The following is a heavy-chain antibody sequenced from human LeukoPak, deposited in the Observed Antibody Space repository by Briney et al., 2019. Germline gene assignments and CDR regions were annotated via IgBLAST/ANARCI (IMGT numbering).Heavy chain of an antibody. J-gene: IGHJ4*02. CDR3: AKDRRGYCSGGSCYYNLDY. CDR1: GFTFSTYG. D-gene: IGHD2-15*01. V-gene: IGHV3-30*18. Sequence: GRSLRLSCAASGFTFSTYGMHWVRQAPGKGLEWVAVISHDGSNKYYADSVKGRFTISRDNSKNTLYLQMNSLSAEDTAVYYCAKDRRGYCSGGSCYYNLDYWGQGTLVTVSA. CDR2: ISHDGSNK.